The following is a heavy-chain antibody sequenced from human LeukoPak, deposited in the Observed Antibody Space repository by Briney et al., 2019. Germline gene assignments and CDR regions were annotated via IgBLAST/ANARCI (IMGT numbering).Heavy chain of an antibody. J-gene: IGHJ4*02. V-gene: IGHV3-66*01. D-gene: IGHD6-19*01. Sequence: GGSLRLSCAASGFTFSSYWMSWVRQAPGKGLEWVSVIYSGGSTYYADSVKGRFTISRDNAKNSLFLQVNSLRAEDTAVYYCATRRYSSGFDYWGQGTLVTVSS. CDR1: GFTFSSYW. CDR2: IYSGGST. CDR3: ATRRYSSGFDY.